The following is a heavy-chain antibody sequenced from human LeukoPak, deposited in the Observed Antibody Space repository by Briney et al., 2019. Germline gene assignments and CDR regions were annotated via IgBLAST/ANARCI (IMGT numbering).Heavy chain of an antibody. V-gene: IGHV3-49*04. CDR2: IRSKAYGGTA. CDR3: TVQVVPSDNWFDP. Sequence: GGSLRLSCAASGFTFDDYAMTWVRQAPGKGLEWIGFIRSKAYGGTAEYAASVKGTFSISRDDSKSIAYLQLNSLRTEDTAVYYCTVQVVPSDNWFDPWGQGTLVTVSS. J-gene: IGHJ5*02. D-gene: IGHD2-8*02. CDR1: GFTFDDYA.